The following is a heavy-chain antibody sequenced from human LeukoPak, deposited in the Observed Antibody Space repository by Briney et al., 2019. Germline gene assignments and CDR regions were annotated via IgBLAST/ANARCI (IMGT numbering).Heavy chain of an antibody. CDR1: GSIGFIFSTYE. Sequence: GGSLRLSCAASGSIGFIFSTYEMNWVRKAPGKGLEWVSYISSSGDTTYYADSFKVRFTISRDSAKNSLYLQMNRLSAEDTAVSYWTKESRGNGDAFDNWGQGTLVTVSS. CDR2: ISSSGDTT. D-gene: IGHD3-10*01. V-gene: IGHV3-48*03. J-gene: IGHJ3*02. CDR3: TKESRGNGDAFDN.